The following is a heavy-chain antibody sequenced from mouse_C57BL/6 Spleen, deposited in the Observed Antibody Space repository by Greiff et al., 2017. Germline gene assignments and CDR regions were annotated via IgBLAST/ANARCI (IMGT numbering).Heavy chain of an antibody. J-gene: IGHJ4*01. CDR1: GYTFTSYW. CDR3: ARPNGDVRAMDY. D-gene: IGHD4-1*02. CDR2: IHPNSGST. V-gene: IGHV1-64*01. Sequence: QVQLKESGAELVKPGASVKLSCKASGYTFTSYWMHWVKQRPGQGLEWIGMIHPNSGSTTYNEKFKSTATLTVDKSSSTAYMQPGSLTSGDSAVEDCARPNGDVRAMDYWGQGTSVTVSS.